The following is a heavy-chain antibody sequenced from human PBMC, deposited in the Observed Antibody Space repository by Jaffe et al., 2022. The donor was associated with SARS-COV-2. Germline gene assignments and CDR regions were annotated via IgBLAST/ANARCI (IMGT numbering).Heavy chain of an antibody. V-gene: IGHV1-8*01. Sequence: QVQLVQSGAEVKKPGASVKVSCKASGYTFTSYDINWVRQATGQGLEWMGWMNPNSGNTGYAQKFQGRVTMTRNTSISTAYMELSSLRSEDTAVYYCARGRRIAAAGNYYYYMDVWGKGTTVTVSS. CDR3: ARGRRIAAAGNYYYYMDV. CDR1: GYTFTSYD. J-gene: IGHJ6*03. CDR2: MNPNSGNT. D-gene: IGHD6-13*01.